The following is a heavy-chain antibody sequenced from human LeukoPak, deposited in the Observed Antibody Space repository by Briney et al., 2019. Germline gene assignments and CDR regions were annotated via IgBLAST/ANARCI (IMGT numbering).Heavy chain of an antibody. CDR3: ARDSSGWYYFDY. Sequence: SGGSLRLSCAASGFTFSSYEMYWVRLAPGKGLEWVSYISSSGSTIYYADSVKGRFTISRDNAKNSLYLQMNSLRAEDTAVYYCARDSSGWYYFDYWGQGILVTVSS. J-gene: IGHJ4*02. V-gene: IGHV3-48*03. CDR1: GFTFSSYE. D-gene: IGHD6-19*01. CDR2: ISSSGSTI.